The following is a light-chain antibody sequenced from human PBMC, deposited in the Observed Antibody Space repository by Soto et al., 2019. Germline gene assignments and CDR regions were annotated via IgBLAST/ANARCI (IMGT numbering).Light chain of an antibody. J-gene: IGKJ5*01. CDR2: GAS. CDR1: QSISSSY. Sequence: SPGTPYHSTGKRATLSCRTSQSISSSYLAWYQQRPGQAPRLLIYGASSRATGTPDRFSGSGSGTDFTLTISRLEPEDFAVYYCQQYANFGQGTRLEIK. CDR3: QQYAN. V-gene: IGKV3-20*01.